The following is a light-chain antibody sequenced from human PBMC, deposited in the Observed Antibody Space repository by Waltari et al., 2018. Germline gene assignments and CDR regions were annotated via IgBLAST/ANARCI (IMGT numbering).Light chain of an antibody. CDR3: QQNSNVPPT. V-gene: IGKV1-39*01. CDR1: QSIGPY. J-gene: IGKJ1*01. CDR2: DAS. Sequence: SASVGDRVIITCRASQSIGPYINWYQQKPGTAPKLLIYDASILQTGVPSKFSGSGSGTVFTLTISSLQPEDFATYYCQQNSNVPPTFGLGTKVEIK.